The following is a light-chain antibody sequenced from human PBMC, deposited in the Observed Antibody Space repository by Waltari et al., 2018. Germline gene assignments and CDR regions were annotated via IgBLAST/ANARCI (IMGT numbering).Light chain of an antibody. J-gene: IGKJ2*01. CDR3: QQRSDWPFT. CDR1: QSVSSS. CDR2: DAS. Sequence: ELVLTQSPATLSLPPGERATLSCRASQSVSSSLAWYQQKPGQAPRLLLYDASKRATGIPARFSGSGSGTDFTLTIGGLEPEDFAVYYCQQRSDWPFTFGQGTKLEI. V-gene: IGKV3-11*01.